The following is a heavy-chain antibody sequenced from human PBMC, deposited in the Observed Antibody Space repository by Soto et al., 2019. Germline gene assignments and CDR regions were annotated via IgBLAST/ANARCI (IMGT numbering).Heavy chain of an antibody. CDR2: IYYSGST. CDR3: ARDWVQNAGGMDV. D-gene: IGHD1-1*01. Sequence: QVQLQESGPGLVKPSQTLSLTCTVSGGSISSGGYYWSWIRQHPGKGLEWIGYIYYSGSTYYNPSPKGRVNIFVDTSKDQFSLELGSVTAGGKAGDYCARDWVQNAGGMDVWGQGTTVTVSS. J-gene: IGHJ6*02. V-gene: IGHV4-31*03. CDR1: GGSISSGGYY.